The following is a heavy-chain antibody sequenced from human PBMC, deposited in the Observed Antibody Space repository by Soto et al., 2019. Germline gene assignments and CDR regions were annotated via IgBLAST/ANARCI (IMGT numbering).Heavy chain of an antibody. CDR1: GFTFSRYA. J-gene: IGHJ5*02. CDR2: ISGSGGST. V-gene: IGHV3-23*01. Sequence: EVQLLESGGGLVQPGGSLRLSCAASGFTFSRYAMSWVRQAPGKGLEWVSAISGSGGSTYYADSVKGRFTISRDNSKNTLYLQMNSLRAEDTAVYYCAKGGRFLEWSNLVNWFDPWGQGTLVTVSS. D-gene: IGHD3-3*01. CDR3: AKGGRFLEWSNLVNWFDP.